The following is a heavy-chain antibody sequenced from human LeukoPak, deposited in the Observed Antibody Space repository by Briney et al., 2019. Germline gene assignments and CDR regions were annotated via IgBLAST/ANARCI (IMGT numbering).Heavy chain of an antibody. CDR1: GGSISSGDYY. CDR2: IYYSGST. CDR3: ARDTGYSGSWFDP. J-gene: IGHJ5*02. Sequence: TSETLSLTCTVAGGSISSGDYYWRWIRQPPGKGLEWIGYIYYSGSTYYNPSLKSRVTISVDTSKNQFSLKLSSVTAADTAVYYCARDTGYSGSWFDPWGQGTLVTVSS. V-gene: IGHV4-30-4*01. D-gene: IGHD5-12*01.